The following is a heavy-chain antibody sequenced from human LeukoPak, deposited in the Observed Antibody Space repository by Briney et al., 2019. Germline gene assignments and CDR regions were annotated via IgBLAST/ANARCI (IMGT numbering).Heavy chain of an antibody. CDR1: GGSISSSSYY. Sequence: SETLSLTCTVSGGSISSSSYYWGWIRQPPGKGLEWIGTIYYSGSTYYNPSLKSRVTISVDTSKNRFSLKLSSVTAADTAVYYCARVSSVWIKDYYYYMDVWGKGTTVTISS. J-gene: IGHJ6*03. V-gene: IGHV4-39*07. D-gene: IGHD5-12*01. CDR2: IYYSGST. CDR3: ARVSSVWIKDYYYYMDV.